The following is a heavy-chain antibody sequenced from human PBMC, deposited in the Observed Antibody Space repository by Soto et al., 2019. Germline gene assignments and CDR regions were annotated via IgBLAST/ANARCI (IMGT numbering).Heavy chain of an antibody. CDR3: ARGMRHTF. Sequence: QVQLLQSGAEVKKPGASVIISCKASGYSFTFYYIYWVRQAPGQGLEWIGKINPDGGATTYAQTFQGRGAITSDASTGTVYLELSSLTSDDTAVYFCARGMRHTFWGQGTLVSVSS. D-gene: IGHD2-2*02. CDR1: GYSFTFYY. J-gene: IGHJ4*02. CDR2: INPDGGAT. V-gene: IGHV1-46*01.